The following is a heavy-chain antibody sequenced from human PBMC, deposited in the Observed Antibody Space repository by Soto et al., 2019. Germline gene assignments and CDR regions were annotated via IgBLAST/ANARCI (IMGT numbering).Heavy chain of an antibody. J-gene: IGHJ4*02. CDR1: GGTFYSYA. CDR2: IIPSLGTA. Sequence: QVQLLQSGAEVKKPGSSVKVSCKTSGGTFYSYAVHWVRQAPGQGLEWMGGIIPSLGTADYPQKFQGRLTITADDSTGTAFLEMRRLQSDDTAVYYCASLDGHTEDYWGQGSLVAVSS. V-gene: IGHV1-69*01. CDR3: ASLDGHTEDY.